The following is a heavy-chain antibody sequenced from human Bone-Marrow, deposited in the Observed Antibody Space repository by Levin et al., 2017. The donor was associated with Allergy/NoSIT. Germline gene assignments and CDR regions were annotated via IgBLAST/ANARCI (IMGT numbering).Heavy chain of an antibody. J-gene: IGHJ3*02. Sequence: SCAASGFTFSNYAMSWVRQAPGKGLEWVSAISAGGGSTYYADSVKGRFTISRDSSKNTLYMQMNSLRAEDTAMYYCARDPTADYVGAFESWGQGTTVTVSS. V-gene: IGHV3-23*01. CDR3: ARDPTADYVGAFES. D-gene: IGHD4-17*01. CDR1: GFTFSNYA. CDR2: ISAGGGST.